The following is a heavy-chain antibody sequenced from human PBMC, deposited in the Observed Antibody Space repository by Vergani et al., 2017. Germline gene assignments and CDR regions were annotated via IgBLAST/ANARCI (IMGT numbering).Heavy chain of an antibody. J-gene: IGHJ1*01. Sequence: EVQLVESGGGLVQPGRSLRLSCAASGFTFDDYAMHWVRQAPGKGLEWVSGISWNSGSIGYADSVKGRFTISRDNSKNTLYLQMNSLRAEDTAVYYCASRTFWGQGTLVTVSS. V-gene: IGHV3-9*01. D-gene: IGHD1-7*01. CDR2: ISWNSGSI. CDR1: GFTFDDYA. CDR3: ASRTF.